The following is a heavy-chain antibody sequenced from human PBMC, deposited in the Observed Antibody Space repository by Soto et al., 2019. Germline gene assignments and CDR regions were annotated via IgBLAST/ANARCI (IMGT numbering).Heavy chain of an antibody. V-gene: IGHV3-30*18. Sequence: QVQLVESGGGVVQPGRSLRLSCAASGFTFSSYGMHWVRQAPGKGLEWVAVISYDGSNKYYADSVKGRFTISRDNSKNTLYLQMNSLRAEDTAVYYCAKARYDRYYYDSSGYLDYWGQGTLVTVSS. J-gene: IGHJ4*02. CDR2: ISYDGSNK. CDR3: AKARYDRYYYDSSGYLDY. D-gene: IGHD3-22*01. CDR1: GFTFSSYG.